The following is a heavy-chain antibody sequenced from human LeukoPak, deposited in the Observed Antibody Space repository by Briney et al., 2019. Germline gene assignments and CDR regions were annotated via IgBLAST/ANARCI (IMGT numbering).Heavy chain of an antibody. CDR1: GFTFSSYW. V-gene: IGHV3-7*01. J-gene: IGHJ4*02. CDR2: IKEDGSKR. D-gene: IGHD5-18*01. Sequence: GGSLRLSCAASGFTFSSYWMSWVRQAPGKGLEWVANIKEDGSKRYYVDSVRGRFTISRDNAKKLVYLQMNSLRAEDTAVYYCARDRWGYSYGGDWGQGTLVTVSS. CDR3: ARDRWGYSYGGD.